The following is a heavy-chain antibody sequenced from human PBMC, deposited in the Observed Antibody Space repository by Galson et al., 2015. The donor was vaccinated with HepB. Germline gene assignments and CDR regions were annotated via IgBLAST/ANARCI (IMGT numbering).Heavy chain of an antibody. CDR2: VSPDSGKT. Sequence: SVKVSCKASGYTFTSYDINWVRQASGQGLEWIGWVSPDSGKTGYAQKFQGRVMMTRDTSINTAYMEVGRLRSEDTAVYYCARDPWKMKLRPGIWFDPWGQGTLVIVSS. J-gene: IGHJ5*02. CDR1: GYTFTSYD. V-gene: IGHV1-8*01. CDR3: ARDPWKMKLRPGIWFDP. D-gene: IGHD1-1*01.